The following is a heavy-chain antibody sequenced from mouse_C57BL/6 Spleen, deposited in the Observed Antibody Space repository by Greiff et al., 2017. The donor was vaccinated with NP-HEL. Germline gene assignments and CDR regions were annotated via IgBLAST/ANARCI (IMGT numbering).Heavy chain of an antibody. V-gene: IGHV5-16*01. J-gene: IGHJ2*01. Sequence: EVKVVESEGGLVQPGSSMKLSCTASGFTFSDYYMAWVRQVPEKGLEWVANINYDGSSTYYLDSLKSRFIISRDNAKNILYLQMSSLKSEDTATYYCARERGGYGNYGGFDYWGQGTTLTVSS. CDR2: INYDGSST. CDR3: ARERGGYGNYGGFDY. D-gene: IGHD2-10*02. CDR1: GFTFSDYY.